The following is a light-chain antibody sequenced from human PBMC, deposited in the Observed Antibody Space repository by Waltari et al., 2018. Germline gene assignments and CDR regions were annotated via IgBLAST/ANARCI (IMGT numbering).Light chain of an antibody. CDR2: EVT. V-gene: IGLV2-8*01. J-gene: IGLJ1*01. Sequence: QSALTQPPSASGSPGESVTIYCTGTNSDIGLYNYVSWYQPHPGKAPKLLIYEVTKRPSGLPDRFSGSESGNTASLTVSGLQTDDEADYFCSSFAGSNNVFGSGTKVTVL. CDR1: NSDIGLYNY. CDR3: SSFAGSNNV.